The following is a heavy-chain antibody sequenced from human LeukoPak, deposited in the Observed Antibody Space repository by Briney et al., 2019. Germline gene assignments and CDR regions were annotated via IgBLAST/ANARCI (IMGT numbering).Heavy chain of an antibody. Sequence: GGSLRLSCAASGFTFGSYAMYWVRQAPGKGLEWASGIFGSGGSAHYADSVKGRFTISRDNSKNTVYLQMDSLRVEDTAIYYCAKTTTGYSSGRYPAWPIDYWGQGTLVTVFS. CDR1: GFTFGSYA. V-gene: IGHV3-23*01. J-gene: IGHJ4*02. CDR3: AKTTTGYSSGRYPAWPIDY. D-gene: IGHD2-15*01. CDR2: IFGSGGSA.